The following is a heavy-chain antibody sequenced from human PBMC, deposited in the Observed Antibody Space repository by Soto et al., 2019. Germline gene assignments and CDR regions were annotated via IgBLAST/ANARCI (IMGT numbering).Heavy chain of an antibody. Sequence: PSETLSLTCTVSGCSISSYYWSWIRQPPGKGLDWIGYIYYSGSTNYNPSLKSRVTISVDTSKNQFSLKLSSVTAADTAVYYCARENYGDHGGYGYYYYGMDVWGQGTTVTVSS. V-gene: IGHV4-59*12. CDR1: GCSISSYY. D-gene: IGHD4-17*01. CDR2: IYYSGST. J-gene: IGHJ6*02. CDR3: ARENYGDHGGYGYYYYGMDV.